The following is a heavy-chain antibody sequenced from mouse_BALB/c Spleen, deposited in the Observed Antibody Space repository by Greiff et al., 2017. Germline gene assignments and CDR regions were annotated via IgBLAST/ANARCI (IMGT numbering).Heavy chain of an antibody. D-gene: IGHD4-1*01. V-gene: IGHV5-9-4*01. CDR1: GFTFSSYA. J-gene: IGHJ3*01. CDR3: ARASNPDWFAY. CDR2: ISSGGSYT. Sequence: EVHLVESGGGLVKPGGSLKLSCAASGFTFSSYAMSWVRQSPEKRLEWVAEISSGGSYTYYPDTVTGRFTISRDNAKNTLYLEMSSLRSEDTAMYYCARASNPDWFAYWGQGTLVTVSA.